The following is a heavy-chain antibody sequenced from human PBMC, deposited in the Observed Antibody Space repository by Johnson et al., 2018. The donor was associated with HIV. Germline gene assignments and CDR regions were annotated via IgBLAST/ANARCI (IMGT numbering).Heavy chain of an antibody. CDR1: GFTFSSYA. CDR3: ARDTKSGSYLEGTGAFDI. J-gene: IGHJ3*02. Sequence: VQLVESGGGLVQPGGSLRLSCAASGFTFSSYAMHWVRQAPGKGLEYVSAISSNGGSTYSANSVKGRFTISRDNSKNTLYLQMGSLRAEDMAVYYCARDTKSGSYLEGTGAFDIWGQGTMVTVSS. D-gene: IGHD3-10*01. CDR2: ISSNGGST. V-gene: IGHV3-64*01.